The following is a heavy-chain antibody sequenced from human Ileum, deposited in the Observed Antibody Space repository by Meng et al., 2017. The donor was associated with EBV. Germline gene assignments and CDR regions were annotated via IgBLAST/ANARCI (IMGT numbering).Heavy chain of an antibody. D-gene: IGHD5-24*01. CDR3: ARDRDGYHDY. CDR1: GFTFSSYA. V-gene: IGHV3-30-3*01. J-gene: IGHJ4*02. Sequence: QVQVAESGGGVVQPGRSLRLSCAASGFTFSSYAMHWVRQAPGKGLEWVAVISYDGSNKYYADSVKGRFTISRDNSKNTLYLQMNSLRAEDTAVYYCARDRDGYHDYWGQGTLVTVSS. CDR2: ISYDGSNK.